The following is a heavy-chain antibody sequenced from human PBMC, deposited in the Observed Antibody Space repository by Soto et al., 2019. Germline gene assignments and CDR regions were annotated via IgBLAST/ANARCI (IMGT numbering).Heavy chain of an antibody. D-gene: IGHD2-15*01. CDR3: APLSVSLSGPYGIHV. CDR2: MFYSGLT. CDR1: GYSVTSSDYY. Sequence: SETLSLTCSVSGYSVTSSDYYWAWIRQPPGKGLEWIGSMFYSGLTYYNPSLKSRVTLSVDTSKNQLSVRLNSVTAADTAVYYCAPLSVSLSGPYGIHVWGQGTTVTVSS. V-gene: IGHV4-39*01. J-gene: IGHJ6*02.